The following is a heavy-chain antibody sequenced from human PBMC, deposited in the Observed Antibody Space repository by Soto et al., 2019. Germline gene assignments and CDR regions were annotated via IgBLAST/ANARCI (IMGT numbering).Heavy chain of an antibody. CDR3: VKKRSDDRTNYAHFDY. D-gene: IGHD3-22*01. J-gene: IGHJ4*02. V-gene: IGHV3-23*01. Sequence: PGGSLRLSCATSGCSFSTYPMSWVRQAPGKGLEWVTAISANGRGTSYADSVKGRFTILRDNSKNTLFLQMNSLRADDTAVYFCVKKRSDDRTNYAHFDYLRQGTLVTVS. CDR2: ISANGRGT. CDR1: GCSFSTYP.